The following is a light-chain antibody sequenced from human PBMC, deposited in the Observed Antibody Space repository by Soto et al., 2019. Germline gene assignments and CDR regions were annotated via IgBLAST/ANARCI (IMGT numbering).Light chain of an antibody. CDR2: YDD. Sequence: QSVLTQPPSVSEVPRQRVTISCSGSSSNIGRNSVSWYQQVPGKAPRLLIYYDDMLPSGVSDRFSGSRSGTSASLAISGLQSEDEADYYCAAWDDSLNGQVVGTGTKLTVL. CDR1: SSNIGRNS. V-gene: IGLV1-36*01. CDR3: AAWDDSLNGQV. J-gene: IGLJ1*01.